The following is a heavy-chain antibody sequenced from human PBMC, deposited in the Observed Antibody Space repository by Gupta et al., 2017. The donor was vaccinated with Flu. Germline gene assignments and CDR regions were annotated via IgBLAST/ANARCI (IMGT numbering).Heavy chain of an antibody. CDR3: AWDPLRTGALGS. CDR1: GYTFTGYY. CDR2: INPNSGGT. V-gene: IGHV1-2*02. J-gene: IGHJ4*02. D-gene: IGHD7-27*01. Sequence: QVQLVQSRAEVTKPGASVNVSCKASGYTFTGYYMHWVRQVPGQGLEWMGWINPNSGGTNYAQKFQGRVTMTRDTSISTAYMELTRLRSDDTAVYYCAWDPLRTGALGSWGQGTLVTVSS.